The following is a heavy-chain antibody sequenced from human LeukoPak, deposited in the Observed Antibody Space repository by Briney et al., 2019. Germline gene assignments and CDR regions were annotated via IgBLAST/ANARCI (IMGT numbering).Heavy chain of an antibody. Sequence: GGSLRLSCAASGFTFSSYGMHWVRQAPGKGLEWVAVISYDGSNKYYADSVKGRFTISRDDSKDTLYLQMNSLKTEDTAVYYCTSGPIVAGEAFDYWGQGTLVTVSS. V-gene: IGHV3-30*03. CDR1: GFTFSSYG. CDR3: TSGPIVAGEAFDY. J-gene: IGHJ4*02. D-gene: IGHD5-12*01. CDR2: ISYDGSNK.